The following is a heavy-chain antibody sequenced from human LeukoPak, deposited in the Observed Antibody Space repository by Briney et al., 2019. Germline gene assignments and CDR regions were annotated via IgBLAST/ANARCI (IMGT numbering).Heavy chain of an antibody. CDR3: AKEYRGAAAERGLDY. V-gene: IGHV3-43D*03. D-gene: IGHD6-13*01. CDR1: GFTFDDYA. CDR2: ISWDGGST. Sequence: GGSLRLSCAASGFTFDDYAMHWVRQAPGKGLEWVSLISWDGGSTYYADSVKGRFTISRDNSKNSLYLQMNSLRAEDTAVYYCAKEYRGAAAERGLDYWGQGTLVTVSS. J-gene: IGHJ4*02.